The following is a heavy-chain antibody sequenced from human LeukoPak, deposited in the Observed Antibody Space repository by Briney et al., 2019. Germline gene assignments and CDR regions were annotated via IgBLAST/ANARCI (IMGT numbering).Heavy chain of an antibody. J-gene: IGHJ4*02. D-gene: IGHD6-6*01. CDR2: IYYNGSNK. CDR3: AKKRALGEVEYSSSYFDY. V-gene: IGHV3-30*18. Sequence: GRSLRLSCAAPGFSLSSYGTHWVRQAPRKGLEWVADIYYNGSNKYYADSVKGRFTISRDNSKNTLYLQMNSLRAEDTAVYYCAKKRALGEVEYSSSYFDYWGQGTLVTVSS. CDR1: GFSLSSYG.